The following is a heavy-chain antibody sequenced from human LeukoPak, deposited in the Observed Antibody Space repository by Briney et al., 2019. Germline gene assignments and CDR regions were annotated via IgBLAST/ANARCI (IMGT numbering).Heavy chain of an antibody. D-gene: IGHD3-3*01. CDR3: AKPLAYYDFWSGPGYYFDY. V-gene: IGHV3-23*01. J-gene: IGHJ4*02. CDR1: GFTFSTYA. CDR2: ISASGGST. Sequence: GGSLRLSCEASGFTFSTYAMSWVRQAPGKGLEWVSDISASGGSTYYADSVKGRFTISRDNSMDTLYLRMNSLRAEDTAVYYCAKPLAYYDFWSGPGYYFDYWGQGTLVTVSS.